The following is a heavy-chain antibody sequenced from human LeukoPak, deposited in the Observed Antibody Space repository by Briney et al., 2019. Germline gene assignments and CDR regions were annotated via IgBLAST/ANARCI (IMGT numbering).Heavy chain of an antibody. CDR1: GGSISSSSYY. J-gene: IGHJ5*02. Sequence: PSENLSLTCTVSGGSISSSSYYWGWIRQPPGKGLEWIGSIYYSGSTYYNPSLKSRVTISVDTSKNQFSLKLSSVTAADTAVYYCARLHSASLQLSIVNWFDPWGQGTLVTVSS. V-gene: IGHV4-39*01. D-gene: IGHD5-18*01. CDR3: ARLHSASLQLSIVNWFDP. CDR2: IYYSGST.